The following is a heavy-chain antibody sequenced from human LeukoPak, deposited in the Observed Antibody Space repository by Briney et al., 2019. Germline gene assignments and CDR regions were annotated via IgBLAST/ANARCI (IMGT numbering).Heavy chain of an antibody. CDR3: ARGMVRGAPVDY. J-gene: IGHJ4*02. CDR1: GGSISSYY. D-gene: IGHD3-10*01. CDR2: IYYSGST. Sequence: PSETLSLTCTVSGGSISSYYWSWIRQPPGKGLEWIGYIYYSGSTNYNPSLKSRVTISVDTSKNQFSLKLSSVTAADTAVYYCARGMVRGAPVDYWGQGTLVTVSS. V-gene: IGHV4-59*01.